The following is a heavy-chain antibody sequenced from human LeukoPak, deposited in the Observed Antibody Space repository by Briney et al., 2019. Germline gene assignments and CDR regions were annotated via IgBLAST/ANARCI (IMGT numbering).Heavy chain of an antibody. D-gene: IGHD5-18*01. Sequence: GASVKVSCKASGGTFSSYAISWVRQAPGQGLEWMGGIIPIFGTANYAQKFQGRVTITADESTSTAYMELSSLRSEDTAVYYCARGQGIQPTDAFDIWGQGTMVTVSS. CDR1: GGTFSSYA. CDR2: IIPIFGTA. J-gene: IGHJ3*02. V-gene: IGHV1-69*13. CDR3: ARGQGIQPTDAFDI.